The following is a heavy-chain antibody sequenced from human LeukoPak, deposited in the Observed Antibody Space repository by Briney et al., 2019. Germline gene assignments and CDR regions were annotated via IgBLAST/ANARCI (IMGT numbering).Heavy chain of an antibody. CDR3: ARGSHYYDSSGYSYYFDY. J-gene: IGHJ4*02. D-gene: IGHD3-22*01. Sequence: ASVKVSCKASGYTFTGYYMYWVRQAPGQGLEWMGWISAYNGNADYAQKLQGRVTMTPDTSTSTAYMELRSLRSDDTAVYYCARGSHYYDSSGYSYYFDYWGQGTLVTVSS. CDR2: ISAYNGNA. V-gene: IGHV1-18*01. CDR1: GYTFTGYY.